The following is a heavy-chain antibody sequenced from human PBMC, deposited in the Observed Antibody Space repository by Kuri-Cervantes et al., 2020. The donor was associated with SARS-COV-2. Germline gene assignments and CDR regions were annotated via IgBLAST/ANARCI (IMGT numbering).Heavy chain of an antibody. V-gene: IGHV3-9*01. J-gene: IGHJ4*02. CDR3: AKDSVVGSGWFFDY. D-gene: IGHD6-19*01. Sequence: GGSLRLSCAASGFPFDDYVMHRVRQAPGKGLEWVSGISWNSGNIGYADSVKGQFTISRDNSKNTLYLQMNSLRAEDTAVYYCAKDSVVGSGWFFDYWGQGTLVTVSS. CDR2: ISWNSGNI. CDR1: GFPFDDYV.